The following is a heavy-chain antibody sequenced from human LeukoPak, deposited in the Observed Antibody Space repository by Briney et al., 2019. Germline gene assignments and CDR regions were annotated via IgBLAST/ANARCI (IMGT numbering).Heavy chain of an antibody. CDR2: INGDGSGT. Sequence: PGGSLRLSCAASGFTFSSNWMHWVRQAPGKGLVWVSRINGDGSGTIYADTVKGRFTISRDNAKNTLYLQMNSLRVEDTAVYYCASVNDGYSYGPFNYWGQGTLVTVSS. CDR3: ASVNDGYSYGPFNY. V-gene: IGHV3-74*01. D-gene: IGHD5-18*01. CDR1: GFTFSSNW. J-gene: IGHJ4*02.